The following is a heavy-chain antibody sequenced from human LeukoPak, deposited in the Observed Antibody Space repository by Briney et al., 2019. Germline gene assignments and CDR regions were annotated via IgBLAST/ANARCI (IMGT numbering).Heavy chain of an antibody. CDR1: GFTFSSYG. J-gene: IGHJ6*02. Sequence: GGSLRLSCAASGFTFSSYGMHWVRQAPGKGLEWVAVISYDGSNKYYADSVKGRFTISRDNSKNTLYLQMNSLRAEDTAVYYCAKGSYYYGMDVWGQGTTVTVSS. V-gene: IGHV3-30*18. CDR2: ISYDGSNK. CDR3: AKGSYYYGMDV.